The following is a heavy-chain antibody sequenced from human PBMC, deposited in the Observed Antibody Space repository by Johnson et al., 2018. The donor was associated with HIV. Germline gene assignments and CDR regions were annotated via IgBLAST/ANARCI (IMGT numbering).Heavy chain of an antibody. D-gene: IGHD3-16*02. CDR1: GFTFDDYG. CDR2: INWNGGST. CDR3: ARGIMITFGGVIPNDAFDI. V-gene: IGHV3-20*04. J-gene: IGHJ3*02. Sequence: VLLVESGGGVVRPGGSLRLSCAASGFTFDDYGMSWVRQAPGKALEWVSGINWNGGSTGYADSVKGRFTISRDNAKNSLYLQVNSLRAEDTALYYCARGIMITFGGVIPNDAFDIWGQGTMVTVSS.